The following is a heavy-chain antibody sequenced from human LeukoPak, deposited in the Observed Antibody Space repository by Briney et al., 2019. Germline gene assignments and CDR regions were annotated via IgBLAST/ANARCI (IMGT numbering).Heavy chain of an antibody. CDR1: GFTFSSYA. D-gene: IGHD1-26*01. V-gene: IGHV3-23*01. J-gene: IGHJ4*02. CDR3: AKGKSGSYSALFDY. Sequence: PGGSLRLSCAASGFTFSSYAMSWVRQAPGKRLEWVSAISGSGGSTYYADSAKGRFTISRDNSKNTLYLQMNSLRAEDTAVYYCAKGKSGSYSALFDYWGQGTLVTVSS. CDR2: ISGSGGST.